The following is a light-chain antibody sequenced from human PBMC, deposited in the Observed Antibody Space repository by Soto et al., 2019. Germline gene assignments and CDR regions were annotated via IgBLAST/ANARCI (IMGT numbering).Light chain of an antibody. Sequence: DLQMTQSPSTLSASVGDRVTITCRASQSISTWLAWYQQKPGKAPNLLIYKASSLESGVPSRFSGSGSGTEFTLTTSSLQPDDFATYYCQQYNRAWTFGQGTKVEIK. V-gene: IGKV1-5*03. CDR3: QQYNRAWT. CDR1: QSISTW. J-gene: IGKJ1*01. CDR2: KAS.